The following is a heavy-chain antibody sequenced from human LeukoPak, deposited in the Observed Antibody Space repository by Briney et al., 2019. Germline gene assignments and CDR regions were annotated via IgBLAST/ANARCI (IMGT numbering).Heavy chain of an antibody. Sequence: ASVKVSCKASKDTFTIYDVNWVRQATGLGLEWMGWMNPNSGNTGYAQKFQGRVTMTMNSSISTAYMELTSLTSEDTAVYYCARSTMGARRTYDYWGQGTLVTVS. CDR3: ARSTMGARRTYDY. J-gene: IGHJ4*02. D-gene: IGHD1-26*01. CDR2: MNPNSGNT. CDR1: KDTFTIYD. V-gene: IGHV1-8*01.